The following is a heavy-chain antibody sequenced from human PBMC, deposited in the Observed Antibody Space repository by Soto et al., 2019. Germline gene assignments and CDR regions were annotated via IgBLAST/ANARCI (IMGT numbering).Heavy chain of an antibody. D-gene: IGHD6-13*01. Sequence: PSETLSLTCTVSGGAVYADGYYWGWIRQPPGKGLEWIGNIYFSGSTNYNPSLESRLTISVDKSKNQFSLKLTSVTAADTAVYYCARARATIAAAAIFDCWGQGTLVTVSS. CDR3: ARARATIAAAAIFDC. CDR2: IYFSGST. J-gene: IGHJ4*02. V-gene: IGHV4-39*07. CDR1: GGAVYADGYY.